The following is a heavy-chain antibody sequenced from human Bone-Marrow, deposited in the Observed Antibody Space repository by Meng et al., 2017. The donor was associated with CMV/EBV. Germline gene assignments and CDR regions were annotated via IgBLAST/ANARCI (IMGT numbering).Heavy chain of an antibody. V-gene: IGHV4-39*07. J-gene: IGHJ6*02. D-gene: IGHD4-17*01. CDR3: ARVATVTTSYYYYGMDV. CDR2: IYYSGST. CDR1: GGSINNNDYY. Sequence: GSLRLSFSVSGGSINNNDYYWVWIRQPPGKGLEWIGSIYYSGSTYYNVSLKSRLTISVDTSKNQFSLKLSSVTAADTAVYYCARVATVTTSYYYYGMDVWGQGTTVTVSS.